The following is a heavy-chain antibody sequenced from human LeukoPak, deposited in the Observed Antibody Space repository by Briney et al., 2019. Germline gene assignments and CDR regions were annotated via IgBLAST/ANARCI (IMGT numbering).Heavy chain of an antibody. D-gene: IGHD3-3*01. CDR3: AKGVSAYDFWSGRLFAY. Sequence: GGSLRLSCAASGFTFSSYEMNWVRQAPGKGLEWVSYISSSGIINYADSVKGRFTISRDNAKNSLYLQMNSLRAEDTAVCCCAKGVSAYDFWSGRLFAYWGQGALVTVSS. CDR1: GFTFSSYE. J-gene: IGHJ4*02. V-gene: IGHV3-48*03. CDR2: ISSSGII.